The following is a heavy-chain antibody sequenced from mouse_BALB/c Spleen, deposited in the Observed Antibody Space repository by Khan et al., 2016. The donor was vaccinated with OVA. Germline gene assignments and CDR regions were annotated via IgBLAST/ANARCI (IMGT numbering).Heavy chain of an antibody. D-gene: IGHD1-1*01. CDR3: ARGEGYYGSSYWYFDV. CDR1: GFNIKDTY. V-gene: IGHV14-3*02. J-gene: IGHJ1*01. Sequence: VQLQQSGAELVKPGASVKLSCTASGFNIKDTYMHWVKQRPEQGLEWIGRIDPANGNTKYDPKFQGKATITADKSSNTAYLQLSSLTSEDTAVYYCARGEGYYGSSYWYFDVWGAGTTVTVSS. CDR2: IDPANGNT.